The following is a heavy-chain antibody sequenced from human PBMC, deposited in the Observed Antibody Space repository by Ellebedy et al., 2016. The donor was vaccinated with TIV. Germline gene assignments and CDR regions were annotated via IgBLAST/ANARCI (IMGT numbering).Heavy chain of an antibody. Sequence: ASVKVSXXTSGYTFTSFAINWVRQAPGQGLEWVGWITVHNGNATYAQKLQDRVVMTTGTSTSTAYMELRSLRSDDTAVYYCARQGSSGWHDPIDYWGQGTLVTVSS. J-gene: IGHJ4*02. D-gene: IGHD6-19*01. CDR1: GYTFTSFA. CDR2: ITVHNGNA. V-gene: IGHV1-18*01. CDR3: ARQGSSGWHDPIDY.